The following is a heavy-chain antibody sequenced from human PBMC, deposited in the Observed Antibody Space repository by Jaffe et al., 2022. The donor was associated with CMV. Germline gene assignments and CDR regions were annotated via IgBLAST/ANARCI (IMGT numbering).Heavy chain of an antibody. D-gene: IGHD3-3*01. CDR2: IYYSGST. CDR3: ARIRPYYDFWSGYYSGPNWFDP. V-gene: IGHV4-39*01. CDR1: GGSISSSSYY. J-gene: IGHJ5*02. Sequence: QLQLQESGPGLVKPSETLSLTCTVSGGSISSSSYYWGWIRQPPGKGLEWIGSIYYSGSTYYNPSLKSRVTISVDTSKNQFSLKLSSVTAADTAVYYCARIRPYYDFWSGYYSGPNWFDPWGQGTLVTVSS.